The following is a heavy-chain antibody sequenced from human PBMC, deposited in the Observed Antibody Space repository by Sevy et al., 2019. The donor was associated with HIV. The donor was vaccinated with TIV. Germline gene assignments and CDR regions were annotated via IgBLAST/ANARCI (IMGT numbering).Heavy chain of an antibody. CDR2: LSSSTGST. CDR1: GFTFSTYA. J-gene: IGHJ4*02. CDR3: AKLTDYDFWSSTLYFDY. D-gene: IGHD3-3*01. V-gene: IGHV3-23*01. Sequence: GGSLRLSCAASGFTFSTYAMSWVRQAPGKGREWVSTLSSSTGSTYYAGSVRGRFTISRDNSKDTLYLQMNSLRAEDTAVYYCAKLTDYDFWSSTLYFDYWGQGTLVTVSS.